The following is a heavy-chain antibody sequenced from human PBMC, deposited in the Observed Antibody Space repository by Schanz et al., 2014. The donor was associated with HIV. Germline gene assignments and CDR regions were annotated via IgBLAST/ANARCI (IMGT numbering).Heavy chain of an antibody. D-gene: IGHD6-13*01. J-gene: IGHJ6*02. CDR2: INNDGSTT. V-gene: IGHV3-74*01. CDR3: ARETSGFSTSWPPRYHYYGMDV. CDR1: GFTFSSSG. Sequence: VQLVESGGGVVQPGRSLRLSCTASGFTFSSSGMHWVRQAPGKGLVWVSRINNDGSTTTYADSVKGRFTISRDNAKNTLYLQMNSLRAEDTAVYYCARETSGFSTSWPPRYHYYGMDVWGQGTTVTVSS.